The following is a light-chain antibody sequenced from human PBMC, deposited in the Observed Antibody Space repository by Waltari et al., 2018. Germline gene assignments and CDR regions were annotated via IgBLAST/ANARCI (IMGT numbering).Light chain of an antibody. Sequence: QSALTQPRSVSGSPGQSVTISCTGTSSDVGNYNYFSWYQQHPGKAPKLMIYDVSKRPSGVPDRFSASKSGNTASLTISGLQADDEADYYCCSYAGIYTRVFGGGTKLTVL. CDR3: CSYAGIYTRV. J-gene: IGLJ3*02. CDR1: SSDVGNYNY. V-gene: IGLV2-11*01. CDR2: DVS.